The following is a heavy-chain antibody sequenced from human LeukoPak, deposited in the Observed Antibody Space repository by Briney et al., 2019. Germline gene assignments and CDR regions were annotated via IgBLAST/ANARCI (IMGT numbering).Heavy chain of an antibody. J-gene: IGHJ4*02. V-gene: IGHV5-51*01. D-gene: IGHD3-22*01. CDR2: IYPGDSDT. Sequence: GESLKISCKGSGYSFTTYWIGWVRQMPEKGLEWMGIIYPGDSDTRYSPSFQGQVTISADKSINTAYLQWSSLKASDTAMYYCARSRSAYYYDSSGYYLDYWGQGTLVTVSS. CDR1: GYSFTTYW. CDR3: ARSRSAYYYDSSGYYLDY.